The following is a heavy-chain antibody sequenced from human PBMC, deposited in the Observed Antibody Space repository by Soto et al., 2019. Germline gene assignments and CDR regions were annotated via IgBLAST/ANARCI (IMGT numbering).Heavy chain of an antibody. J-gene: IGHJ6*03. V-gene: IGHV3-74*01. CDR3: ARGSVVVAATRPAPSYYYYYMDV. D-gene: IGHD2-15*01. CDR1: GFTFSSYW. Sequence: GGSLRLSCAASGFTFSSYWMHWVRQAPGKGLVWVSRINSDGSSTSYADSVKGRCTISRDNAKNTLYLQMNSLRAEDTAVYYCARGSVVVAATRPAPSYYYYYMDVWGKGTTVTVSS. CDR2: INSDGSST.